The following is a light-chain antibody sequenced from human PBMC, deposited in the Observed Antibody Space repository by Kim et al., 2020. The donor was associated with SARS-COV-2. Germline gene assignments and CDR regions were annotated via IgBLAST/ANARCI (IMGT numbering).Light chain of an antibody. Sequence: SVKLTGTLGSGRSKYGVAWHQQRAETGPRFLMKVNSDGSHDRGDGLPVRFSGSASGAERYLTISSVQSEDEADYYCQAWGPGIRVFSGGTQLTVL. V-gene: IGLV4-69*01. J-gene: IGLJ3*02. CDR2: VNSDGSH. CDR3: QAWGPGIRV. CDR1: SGRSKYG.